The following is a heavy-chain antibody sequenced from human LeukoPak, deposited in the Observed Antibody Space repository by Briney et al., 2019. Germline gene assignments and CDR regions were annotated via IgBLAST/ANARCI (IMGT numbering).Heavy chain of an antibody. D-gene: IGHD3-10*01. CDR3: ARVHGSGSSGWFDP. CDR1: GYTFTGYY. J-gene: IGHJ5*02. Sequence: ASVKVSCKASGYTFTGYYMHWVRQAPGQGLEWMGWINPNSGGTNYAQKFQGRVTMTRDTSISTAYMELSRLRSDDTAVYYCARVHGSGSSGWFDPWGQGTLVTVSS. CDR2: INPNSGGT. V-gene: IGHV1-2*02.